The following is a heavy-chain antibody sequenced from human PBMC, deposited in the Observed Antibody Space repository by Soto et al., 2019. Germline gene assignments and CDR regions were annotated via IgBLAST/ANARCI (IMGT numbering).Heavy chain of an antibody. Sequence: LSLTCTFSGGTVTSGSYYWSWIRQPPGKGLEWIAYIYFTGSTNYNPSLKSRLSISADTSRNQFSLKLHSVTAADTAVYYCARQDLANDAFDIWGQGTMVTVSS. V-gene: IGHV4-61*01. J-gene: IGHJ3*02. CDR1: GGTVTSGSYY. CDR3: ARQDLANDAFDI. CDR2: IYFTGST.